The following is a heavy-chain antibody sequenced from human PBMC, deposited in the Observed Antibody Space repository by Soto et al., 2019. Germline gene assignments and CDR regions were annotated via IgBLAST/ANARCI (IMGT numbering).Heavy chain of an antibody. Sequence: QVQLVQSGAEVKKPGASVKVSCKASGYTFTSYDINWVRQATGQGLEWMGWMNPNSGNTGYAQKGQGRVTMTRNTSISTAYMELSSLRSEDTAVFYCAGGRLTTMVRGVIRYYFDSWGQGTLVTVSS. J-gene: IGHJ4*02. CDR1: GYTFTSYD. CDR3: AGGRLTTMVRGVIRYYFDS. V-gene: IGHV1-8*01. D-gene: IGHD3-10*01. CDR2: MNPNSGNT.